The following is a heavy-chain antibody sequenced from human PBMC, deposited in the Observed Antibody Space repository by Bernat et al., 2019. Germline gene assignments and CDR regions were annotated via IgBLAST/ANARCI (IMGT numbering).Heavy chain of an antibody. CDR1: GFTFGDYA. D-gene: IGHD4/OR15-4a*01. CDR2: IYHSGST. CDR3: ARDPPTMVRT. J-gene: IGHJ4*02. V-gene: IGHV4-38-2*02. Sequence: VQLVESGGGLVQPGRSLRLSFTASGFTFGDYAMSWFRQAPGKGLEWIGSIYHSGSTYYNPSLKSRVTISVDTSKNQFSLKLSSVTAADTAVYYCARDPPTMVRTWGQGTLVTVSS.